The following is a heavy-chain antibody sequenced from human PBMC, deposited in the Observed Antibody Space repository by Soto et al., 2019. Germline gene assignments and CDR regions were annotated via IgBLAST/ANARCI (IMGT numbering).Heavy chain of an antibody. CDR2: ISSSSSYT. V-gene: IGHV3-11*05. CDR3: ARRDSSGWYIGY. J-gene: IGHJ4*02. D-gene: IGHD6-19*01. Sequence: QVQLVESGGGLVKPGGSLRLSCAASGFTFSDYYMSWIRQAPGKGLEWVSYISSSSSYTNYADPVKGRFTISRDNAKNSLYLQMNSLRAEDTAVYYCARRDSSGWYIGYWGQGALVTVSS. CDR1: GFTFSDYY.